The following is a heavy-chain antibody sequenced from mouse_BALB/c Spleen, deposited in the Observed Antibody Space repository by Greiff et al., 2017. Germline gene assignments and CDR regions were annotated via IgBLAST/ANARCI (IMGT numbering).Heavy chain of an antibody. CDR3: ARRARQLGPYFDY. CDR1: GFTFTDYY. V-gene: IGHV7-3*02. J-gene: IGHJ2*01. D-gene: IGHD3-2*01. Sequence: EVKLQESGGGLVQPGGSLRLSCATSGFTFTDYYMSWVRQPPGKALEWLGFIRNRANGYTTEYSASVKGRFTISRDNPQRILYLQMNTLRAEDSATYYCARRARQLGPYFDYWGQGTTLTVSS. CDR2: IRNRANGYTT.